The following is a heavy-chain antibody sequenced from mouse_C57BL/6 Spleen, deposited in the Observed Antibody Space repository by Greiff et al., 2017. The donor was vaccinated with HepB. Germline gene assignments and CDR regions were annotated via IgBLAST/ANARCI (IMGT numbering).Heavy chain of an antibody. J-gene: IGHJ4*01. CDR1: GFTFSSYA. CDR3: ARGAGPMDY. V-gene: IGHV5-4*01. Sequence: EVQVVESGGGLVKPGGSLKLSCAASGFTFSSYAMSRVRQTPAKGLEWVATISDGGSYTYYPNNVKGRFTISRDNAKNNLYLQMSHLKSEDTAMYYCARGAGPMDYWGQGTSVTVSS. CDR2: ISDGGSYT.